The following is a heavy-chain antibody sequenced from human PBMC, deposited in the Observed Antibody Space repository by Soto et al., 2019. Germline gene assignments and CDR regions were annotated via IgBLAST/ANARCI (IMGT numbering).Heavy chain of an antibody. CDR3: AKSPSHGPLEWLPTPYYYYYGMDV. V-gene: IGHV3-30*18. D-gene: IGHD3-3*01. CDR2: ISYDGSNK. J-gene: IGHJ6*02. Sequence: HPGGSLRLSCAASGFTFSSYGMHWVRQAPGKGLEWVAVISYDGSNKYYADSVKGRFTISRDNSKNTLYLQMNSLRAEDTAVYYCAKSPSHGPLEWLPTPYYYYYGMDVWGQGTTVTVSS. CDR1: GFTFSSYG.